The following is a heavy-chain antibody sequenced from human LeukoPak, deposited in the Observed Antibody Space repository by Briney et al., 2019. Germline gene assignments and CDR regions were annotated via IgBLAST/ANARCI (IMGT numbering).Heavy chain of an antibody. Sequence: SETLSLTCTVSGGSISSGYYWGWIRQPPGKGLEWIGNIYHSGSTYYNPSLKSRVTISVDTSKNQFSLKLSSVTAADTAVYYCARIAAAGYFDYWGQGTLVTVSS. CDR1: GGSISSGYY. J-gene: IGHJ4*02. D-gene: IGHD6-13*01. V-gene: IGHV4-38-2*02. CDR2: IYHSGST. CDR3: ARIAAAGYFDY.